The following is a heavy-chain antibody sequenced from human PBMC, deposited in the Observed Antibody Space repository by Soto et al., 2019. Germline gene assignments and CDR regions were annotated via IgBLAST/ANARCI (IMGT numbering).Heavy chain of an antibody. D-gene: IGHD1-1*01. Sequence: QVQLQQWGAGLLKPSETLSLTCAVYGGSFSGYYWNWIRQPPRKGLEWIGEINHSGTTNYNPSLKSRLTISIDTSKNQFSLNLSSVTAADTAVYYCASEITGTTGQFDYWGQGTLVTVSS. J-gene: IGHJ4*02. CDR2: INHSGTT. V-gene: IGHV4-34*01. CDR1: GGSFSGYY. CDR3: ASEITGTTGQFDY.